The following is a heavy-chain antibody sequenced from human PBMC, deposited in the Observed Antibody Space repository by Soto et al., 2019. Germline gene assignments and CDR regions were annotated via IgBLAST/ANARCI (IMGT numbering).Heavy chain of an antibody. J-gene: IGHJ3*02. CDR1: GFTFSSYS. CDR2: ISSSSSTF. Sequence: GGSLRLSCAASGFTFSSYSMNWVRQAPGKGLEWVSYISSSSSTFYYADSVKGRFTISRDNANNSLYLQMNSLRAEDTAVYYCARDRSYSSSWYDAFDIWGQGTMVTVSS. CDR3: ARDRSYSSSWYDAFDI. V-gene: IGHV3-48*01. D-gene: IGHD6-13*01.